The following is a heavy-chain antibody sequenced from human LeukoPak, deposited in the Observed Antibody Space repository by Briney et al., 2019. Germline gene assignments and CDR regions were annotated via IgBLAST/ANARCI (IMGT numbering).Heavy chain of an antibody. Sequence: PGRSLRLSCAASGFTFSSYAMHWVRQAPGKGLEWVALISYDGSNKYYADSAKGRFTISRDNSKNTLYLQMNSLRAEDTAVYYCAKDESDKSDYYGMDVWGQGTTVTVSS. CDR3: AKDESDKSDYYGMDV. J-gene: IGHJ6*02. D-gene: IGHD3-9*01. CDR1: GFTFSSYA. V-gene: IGHV3-30*04. CDR2: ISYDGSNK.